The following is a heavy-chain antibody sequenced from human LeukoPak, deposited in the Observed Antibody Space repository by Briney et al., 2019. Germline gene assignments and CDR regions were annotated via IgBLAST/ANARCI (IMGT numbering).Heavy chain of an antibody. CDR1: GGSISSGSYY. V-gene: IGHV4-61*02. CDR2: IYTSGST. CDR3: ARVPHTIFGVMDV. D-gene: IGHD3-3*01. J-gene: IGHJ6*04. Sequence: SETLSLTCTVSGGSISSGSYYWSWIRQPAGKGLEWIGRIYTSGSTNYNPSLKSRVTISVDTSKNQFSLKLSSVTAADTAVYYCARVPHTIFGVMDVWGKGTTVTVSS.